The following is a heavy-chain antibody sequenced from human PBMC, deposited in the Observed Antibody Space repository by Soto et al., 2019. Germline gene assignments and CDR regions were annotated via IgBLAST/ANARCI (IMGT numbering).Heavy chain of an antibody. CDR3: ARDNGVYSSSLIFDY. CDR2: ISSSSSYI. J-gene: IGHJ4*02. Sequence: PGGSLRLSCAASGFTFSSYSMNWVRQAPGKGLEWVPSISSSSSYIYYADSVKGRFTISRDNAKNSLYLQMNSLRAENTAVYYCARDNGVYSSSLIFDYWGQGTLVTVSS. V-gene: IGHV3-21*01. CDR1: GFTFSSYS. D-gene: IGHD6-6*01.